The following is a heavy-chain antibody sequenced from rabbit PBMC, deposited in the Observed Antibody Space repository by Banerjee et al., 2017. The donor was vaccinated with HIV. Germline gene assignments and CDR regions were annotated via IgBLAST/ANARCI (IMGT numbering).Heavy chain of an antibody. CDR3: VRHGYVRVGDVYFKL. J-gene: IGHJ4*01. Sequence: QEQLEESGGDLVKPGASLTLTCTASGFSFSSSDYMCWVRQAPGKGLEWIACSYAGTSGSTYSAIWAKGRFTISKTSSTTVTLQMTSLTAADTATYFCVRHGYVRVGDVYFKLWGPGTLVTVS. D-gene: IGHD3-1*01. V-gene: IGHV1S45*01. CDR2: SYAGTSGST. CDR1: GFSFSSSDY.